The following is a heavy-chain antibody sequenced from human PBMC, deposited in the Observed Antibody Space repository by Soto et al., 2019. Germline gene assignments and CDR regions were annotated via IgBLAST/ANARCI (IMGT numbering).Heavy chain of an antibody. CDR1: GGSFSGYY. CDR2: INHSGST. Sequence: LSLTCAVYGGSFSGYYWSWIRQPPGKGLEWIGEINHSGSTNYNPSLKSRVTISVDTSKNQFSLKLSSVTAADTAVYYCARVPHRRYGGNRVGWFDPWGQGTLVTVSS. V-gene: IGHV4-34*01. J-gene: IGHJ5*02. CDR3: ARVPHRRYGGNRVGWFDP. D-gene: IGHD4-17*01.